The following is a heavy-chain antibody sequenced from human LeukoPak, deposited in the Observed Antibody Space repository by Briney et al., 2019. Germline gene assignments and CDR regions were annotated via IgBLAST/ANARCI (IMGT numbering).Heavy chain of an antibody. J-gene: IGHJ4*02. CDR2: IYNGGGT. V-gene: IGHV4-39*01. CDR3: ARYMSSTAQDY. CDR1: GGSISTSNYY. Sequence: SETLSLTCTVSGGSISTSNYYWGWIGQAPGKGLEWIGSIYNGGGTHYNPSLKSRVTISIDTSKNQFSLNLSSVTAADTAVYYCARYMSSTAQDYWGQGTLVTVSS. D-gene: IGHD5-18*01.